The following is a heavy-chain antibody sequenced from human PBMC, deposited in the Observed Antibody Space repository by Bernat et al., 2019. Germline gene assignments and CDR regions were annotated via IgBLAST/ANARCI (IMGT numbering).Heavy chain of an antibody. CDR3: ARQNIAADWYFDL. V-gene: IGHV4-31*03. D-gene: IGHD6-13*01. CDR2: IYYSGNT. CDR1: GGSISSGGYY. J-gene: IGHJ2*01. Sequence: QVQLQESGPGLVKPSQTLSLTCTVSGGSISSGGYYWSWIRQHPGKGLEWIGYIYYSGNTNYNPSLKSRVTISVDTSKNQFSLKLNSVTAADTAVYYCARQNIAADWYFDLWGRGTLVTVSS.